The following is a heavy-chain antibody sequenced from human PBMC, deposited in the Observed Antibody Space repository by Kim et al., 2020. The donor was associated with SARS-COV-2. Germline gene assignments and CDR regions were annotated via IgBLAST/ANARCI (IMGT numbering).Heavy chain of an antibody. V-gene: IGHV3-9*01. D-gene: IGHD3-10*01. CDR2: ISWNSGSI. Sequence: GGSLRLSCAASGFTFGDYAMHWVRQAPGKGLEWVSGISWNSGSIGYADSVKGRFTISRDNAKNSLYLQMNSLRAEDTALYYCAKDIRRGNSGYYYGMDVWGQGTTVTVSS. CDR1: GFTFGDYA. J-gene: IGHJ6*02. CDR3: AKDIRRGNSGYYYGMDV.